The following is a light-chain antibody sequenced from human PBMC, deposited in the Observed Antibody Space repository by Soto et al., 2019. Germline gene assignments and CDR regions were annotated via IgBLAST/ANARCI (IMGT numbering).Light chain of an antibody. CDR2: GAS. CDR3: QQYGSSPKLT. J-gene: IGKJ4*01. Sequence: EIVLTQSPGTLSLSPGERATLSCRASQSVSSSYLAWYQQKPGQAPRLLIYGASSRATGIPDRFSGSGSGTDFTLTISRLEPEYCAVYYCQQYGSSPKLTFGGVTKVEI. CDR1: QSVSSSY. V-gene: IGKV3-20*01.